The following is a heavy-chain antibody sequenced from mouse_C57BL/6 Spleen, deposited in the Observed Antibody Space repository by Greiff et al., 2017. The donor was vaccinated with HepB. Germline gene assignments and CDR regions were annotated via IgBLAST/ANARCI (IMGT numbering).Heavy chain of an antibody. Sequence: VHLVESGAELARPGASVKLSCKASGYTFTSYGISWVKQSTGQGLEWIGEIYPRSGNTYYNEKFKGKATLTADKSSSTAYMELRSLTSEDSAVYFCARGYYSKGWYFDVWGTGTTVTVSS. CDR1: GYTFTSYG. CDR2: IYPRSGNT. V-gene: IGHV1-81*01. J-gene: IGHJ1*03. D-gene: IGHD2-5*01. CDR3: ARGYYSKGWYFDV.